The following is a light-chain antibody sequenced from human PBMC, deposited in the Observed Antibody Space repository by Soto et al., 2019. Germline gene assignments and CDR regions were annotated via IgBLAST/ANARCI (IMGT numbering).Light chain of an antibody. CDR2: DVT. V-gene: IGLV2-8*01. Sequence: QSALTQPPSASGSPGQSVTISCTGTSSDVGTHGYVSWYQQHAGKVPKLVIYDVTKRPSGVPDRFSGSKSGNTASLTVSGLQAEDEADYYCMCYAGGNNWVFGGGTKLTVL. CDR1: SSDVGTHGY. CDR3: MCYAGGNNWV. J-gene: IGLJ3*02.